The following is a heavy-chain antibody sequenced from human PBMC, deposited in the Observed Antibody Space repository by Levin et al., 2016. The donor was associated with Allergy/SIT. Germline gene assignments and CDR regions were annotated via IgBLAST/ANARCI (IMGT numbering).Heavy chain of an antibody. V-gene: IGHV3-33*06. Sequence: GESLKISCEASGFTFRRYGMGWVRQAPGKGLEWVAVIWYDGSYTYYGDSVKGRFTISRDNSKDTLYLQMSSLTVDDTAVYYCAKTGLVGSTMFFDHWGQGSLLIVSS. CDR3: AKTGLVGSTMFFDH. J-gene: IGHJ4*02. CDR1: GFTFRRYG. CDR2: IWYDGSYT. D-gene: IGHD3-10*02.